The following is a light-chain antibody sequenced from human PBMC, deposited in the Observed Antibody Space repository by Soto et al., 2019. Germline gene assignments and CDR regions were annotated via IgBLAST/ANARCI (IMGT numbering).Light chain of an antibody. CDR1: QSISSW. CDR3: QQDNSYLVT. J-gene: IGKJ3*01. V-gene: IGKV1-5*01. Sequence: DIQMTQSPSTLSASVGDRVTITCRASQSISSWLAWYQQKPGKAPKLLIYDASSLERWVPSRFSGSGSGTAFTLTISSLQPDDFATYYCQQDNSYLVTFGPGTKVDIK. CDR2: DAS.